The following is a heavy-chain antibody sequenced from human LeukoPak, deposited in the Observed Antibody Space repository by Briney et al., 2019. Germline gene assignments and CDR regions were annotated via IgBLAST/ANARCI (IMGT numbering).Heavy chain of an antibody. CDR3: AKGGGWEVQYYYYYMDV. CDR2: MRYDGSDK. J-gene: IGHJ6*03. D-gene: IGHD1-26*01. V-gene: IGHV3-30*02. CDR1: GFTFSSYG. Sequence: GGSLRLSCATSGFTFSSYGMHWVRQAPGKGLEWVTFMRYDGSDKYYADSVKGRFTISRDNSKNTLYLQMNSLRAEDTAVYYCAKGGGWEVQYYYYYMDVWGKGTTVTISS.